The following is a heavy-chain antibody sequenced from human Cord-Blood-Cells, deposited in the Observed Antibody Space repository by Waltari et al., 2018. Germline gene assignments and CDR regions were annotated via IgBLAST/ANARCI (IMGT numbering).Heavy chain of an antibody. Sequence: QVQLQESGPGLVKPSQPLSRTCTVSGGPIRSRASYWSWIRQHPGKGLEWIGYIYYSGSTYYNPSLKSRVTISVDTSKNQFSLKLSSVTAADTAVYYCAIVVPAAMGNWFDPWGQGTLVTVSS. V-gene: IGHV4-31*03. D-gene: IGHD2-2*01. CDR3: AIVVPAAMGNWFDP. CDR1: GGPIRSRASY. CDR2: IYYSGST. J-gene: IGHJ5*02.